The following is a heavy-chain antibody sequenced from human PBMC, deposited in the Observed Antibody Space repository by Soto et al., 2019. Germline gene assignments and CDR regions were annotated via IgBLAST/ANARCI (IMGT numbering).Heavy chain of an antibody. D-gene: IGHD3-22*01. CDR1: GGPFSGHS. CDR2: INHSGRV. J-gene: IGHJ5*01. V-gene: IGHV4-34*01. Sequence: SETLSLTCAVYGGPFSGHSWTWIRQSPGKGLEWIGDINHSGRVNYSPSLKSRVTISLDTSKNQFSLTLSAVTAADTAMYYCSTRAYDTNGYYRFDPWGQGTLVTVSS. CDR3: STRAYDTNGYYRFDP.